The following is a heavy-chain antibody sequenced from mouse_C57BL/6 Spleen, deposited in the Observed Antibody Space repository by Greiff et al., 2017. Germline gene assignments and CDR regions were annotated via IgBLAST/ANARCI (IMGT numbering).Heavy chain of an antibody. D-gene: IGHD2-4*01. CDR1: GFSLTSYA. J-gene: IGHJ2*01. CDR3: ARIYYEYDGRGYYFDY. Sequence: QVQLQQSGPGLVAPSQSLSITCTVSGFSLTSYAISWVRQPPGKGLEWLGVIWTGGGTNYNSALKSRLSISKDNSKSQVFLKMNSLQTDDTARYYCARIYYEYDGRGYYFDYWGQGTTLTVSS. CDR2: IWTGGGT. V-gene: IGHV2-9-1*01.